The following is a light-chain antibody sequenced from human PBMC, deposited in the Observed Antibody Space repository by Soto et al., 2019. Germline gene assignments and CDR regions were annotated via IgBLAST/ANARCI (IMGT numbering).Light chain of an antibody. V-gene: IGKV1-9*01. CDR1: QGIHTF. CDR2: SAS. J-gene: IGKJ4*01. CDR3: QQLHAYPLT. Sequence: DIQLTQSPSILSASVGERVTITCRASQGIHTFLAWYQKKPEKAPKLLIYSASTLQSGVPSRFSGSGSGSEFTLTISSLRPEDFGTYYCQQLHAYPLTFGGGTTVDI.